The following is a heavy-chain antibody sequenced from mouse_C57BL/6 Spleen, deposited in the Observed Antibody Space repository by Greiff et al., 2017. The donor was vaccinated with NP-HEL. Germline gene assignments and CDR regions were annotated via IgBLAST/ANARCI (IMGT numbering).Heavy chain of an antibody. J-gene: IGHJ3*01. D-gene: IGHD1-1*01. V-gene: IGHV1-55*01. CDR1: GYTFTSYW. CDR2: IYPGSGST. Sequence: VQLQQPGAELVKPGASVKMSCKASGYTFTSYWITWVKQRPGQGLEWIGDIYPGSGSTNYNEKFKSKATLTVDTSSSTAYMQLSSLTSEDSAVYYCERRPTVVATEAFAYWGQGTLVTVSA. CDR3: ERRPTVVATEAFAY.